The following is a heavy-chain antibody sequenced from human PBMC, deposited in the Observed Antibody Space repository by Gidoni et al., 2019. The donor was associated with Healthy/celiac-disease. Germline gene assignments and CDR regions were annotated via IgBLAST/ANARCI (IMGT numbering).Heavy chain of an antibody. Sequence: ELQLVESGGGLVQLGGSRRLPCAASGLPFSSYWMSWVGQAPGKGLEWVANIKQDGSEKYYVDSVKGRFTISRDNAKNSLYLQMNSLRAEDTAVYYCASRYCSSTSCYDYWGQGTLVTVSS. CDR1: GLPFSSYW. J-gene: IGHJ4*02. CDR2: IKQDGSEK. V-gene: IGHV3-7*01. CDR3: ASRYCSSTSCYDY. D-gene: IGHD2-2*01.